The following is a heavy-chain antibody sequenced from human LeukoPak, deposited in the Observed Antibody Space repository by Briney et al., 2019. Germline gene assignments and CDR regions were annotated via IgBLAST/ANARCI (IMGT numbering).Heavy chain of an antibody. CDR3: AKASGSPYYFDY. CDR1: GFTFSSYW. Sequence: GGSLRLSCAASGFTFSSYWMHWVRQAPGKGLVWVSRINSDGSSTSYADSVKGRFTISRDNAKNSLSLQMNSLRADDTAVYYCAKASGSPYYFDYWGQGTLVTVSS. D-gene: IGHD3-10*01. CDR2: INSDGSST. J-gene: IGHJ4*02. V-gene: IGHV3-74*01.